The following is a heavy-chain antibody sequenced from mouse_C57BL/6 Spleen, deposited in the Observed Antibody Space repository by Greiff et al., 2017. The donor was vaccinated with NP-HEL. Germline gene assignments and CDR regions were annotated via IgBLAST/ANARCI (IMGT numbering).Heavy chain of an antibody. Sequence: QVQLQQPGAELVRPGSSVKLSCKASGYTFTSYWMDWVKQRPGQGLEWIGNIYPSDSETHYNQKFKDKATLTVDKSSSTAYMQLSSRTSEDSAVYYCARGDDPSWFAYWGQGTLVTVSA. V-gene: IGHV1-61*01. CDR3: ARGDDPSWFAY. J-gene: IGHJ3*01. CDR1: GYTFTSYW. CDR2: IYPSDSET.